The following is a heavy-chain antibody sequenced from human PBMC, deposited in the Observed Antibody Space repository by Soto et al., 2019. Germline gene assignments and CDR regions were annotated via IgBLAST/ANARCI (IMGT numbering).Heavy chain of an antibody. CDR2: ISGSGGST. CDR3: AKSPRGDNSLP. Sequence: GGSPRLSCAASGFTFSSYAMSWVRQAPGKGLEWVSAISGSGGSTYYADSVKGRFTISRDNSKNTLYLQMNSLRAEDTAVYYCAKSPRGDNSLPWGHGTMVTVSS. D-gene: IGHD2-21*02. J-gene: IGHJ5*02. V-gene: IGHV3-23*01. CDR1: GFTFSSYA.